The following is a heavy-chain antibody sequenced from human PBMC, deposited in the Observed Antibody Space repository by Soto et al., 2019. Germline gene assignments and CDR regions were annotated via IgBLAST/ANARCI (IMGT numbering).Heavy chain of an antibody. CDR2: TYYRSKWYN. Sequence: SQTLSLTCAISGDSVSSNSAAWNWIRQSPSRGLEWLGRTYYRSKWYNDYAVSVKSRITINPDTSKNQFSLQPNSVTPEDTAVYYCGRGDSSSWYPYYSYYGMDVWGQGTTVTVSS. J-gene: IGHJ6*02. D-gene: IGHD6-13*01. CDR3: GRGDSSSWYPYYSYYGMDV. V-gene: IGHV6-1*01. CDR1: GDSVSSNSAA.